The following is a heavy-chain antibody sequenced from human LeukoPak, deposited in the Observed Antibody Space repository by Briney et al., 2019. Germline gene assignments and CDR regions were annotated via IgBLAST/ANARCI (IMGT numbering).Heavy chain of an antibody. V-gene: IGHV3-43*01. D-gene: IGHD2-15*01. J-gene: IGHJ3*01. CDR1: GFNFRAFT. CDR3: AKEEDTIYFDL. Sequence: GGSLRLSCGAFGFNFRAFTLHWVRQAPGKGLEWVSLFSRNGVTTYYAESVRGRFTISRDNNKSSVYLEMDSLTPEDNAVYYCAKEEDTIYFDLWGRGTMVTVSA. CDR2: FSRNGVTT.